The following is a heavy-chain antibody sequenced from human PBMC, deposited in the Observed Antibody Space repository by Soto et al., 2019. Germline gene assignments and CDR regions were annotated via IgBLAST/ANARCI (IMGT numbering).Heavy chain of an antibody. D-gene: IGHD3-3*01. V-gene: IGHV4-34*01. CDR3: ARVRPYDFWSGYYAFDY. J-gene: IGHJ4*02. CDR1: GGSFSGYY. CDR2: INHSGST. Sequence: TLSLTCAVYGGSFSGYYWSWIRQPPGKGLEWIGEINHSGSTNYNPSLKSRVTISVDTSKNQFSLKLSSVTAADTAVYYCARVRPYDFWSGYYAFDYWGQGTLVTVYS.